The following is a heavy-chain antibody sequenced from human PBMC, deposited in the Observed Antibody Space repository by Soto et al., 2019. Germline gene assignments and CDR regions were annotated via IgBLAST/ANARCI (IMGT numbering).Heavy chain of an antibody. J-gene: IGHJ3*02. Sequence: PSETLSLTCTVSGGSISSGGYYWSWIRQHPGKGLEWIGYIYYSGSTYYNPSLRSRVTISVDTSKNQFSLKLSSVTAADTAVYYCASGYFDWLSQTRDAFDIWGQGTMVTVSS. D-gene: IGHD3-9*01. CDR2: IYYSGST. CDR3: ASGYFDWLSQTRDAFDI. CDR1: GGSISSGGYY. V-gene: IGHV4-31*03.